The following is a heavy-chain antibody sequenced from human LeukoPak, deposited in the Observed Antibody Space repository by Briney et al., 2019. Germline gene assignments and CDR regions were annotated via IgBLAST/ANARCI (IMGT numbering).Heavy chain of an antibody. CDR1: GGSISSSSYY. CDR3: ARGRVRGVTRSPFDY. CDR2: IYYSGRT. D-gene: IGHD3-10*01. V-gene: IGHV4-39*01. J-gene: IGHJ4*02. Sequence: SETLSLTCTVSGGSISSSSYYWGWIRQPPGKGLEWIGSIYYSGRTYYNPSLKSRVTISVDTSKNQFSLKLSSVTAADTAVYYCARGRVRGVTRSPFDYWGQGTLVTVSS.